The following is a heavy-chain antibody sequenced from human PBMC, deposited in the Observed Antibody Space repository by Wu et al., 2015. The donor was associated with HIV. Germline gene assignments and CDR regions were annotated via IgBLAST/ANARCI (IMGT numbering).Heavy chain of an antibody. D-gene: IGHD6-13*01. CDR3: AGSFSGSSSWYRRPLNPFDI. CDR2: IVVGSGNT. CDR1: GLPFINSA. J-gene: IGHJ3*02. Sequence: QMQLVQSGPEVKKPGTSVKVSCKASGLPFINSAMQWVRQARGQRLEWLGWIVVGSGNTNYAQKFQERVTITRDMSTITAYMELSSLRSEDTAVYYCAGSFSGSSSWYRRPLNPFDIWGQGTMVTVSS. V-gene: IGHV1-58*02.